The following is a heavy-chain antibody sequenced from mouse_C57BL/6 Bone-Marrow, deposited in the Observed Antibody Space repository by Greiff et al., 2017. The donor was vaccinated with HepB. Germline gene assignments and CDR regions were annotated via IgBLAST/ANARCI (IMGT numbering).Heavy chain of an antibody. Sequence: QVQLQQPGAELVRPGTSVKLSCKASGYTFTSYWMHWVKQRPGQGLEWIGVIDPSDSYTNYNQKFKGKATLTVDTSSSTAYMQLSSLTSEDSAVYYCARGWLLAYWGQGTLVTVSA. CDR2: IDPSDSYT. CDR3: ARGWLLAY. V-gene: IGHV1-59*01. D-gene: IGHD2-3*01. CDR1: GYTFTSYW. J-gene: IGHJ3*01.